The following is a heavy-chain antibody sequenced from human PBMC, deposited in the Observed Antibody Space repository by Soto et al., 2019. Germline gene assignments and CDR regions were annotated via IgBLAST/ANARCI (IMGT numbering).Heavy chain of an antibody. V-gene: IGHV3-74*01. CDR3: ARGIRNYYGSDY. Sequence: GGSLRLSCAASGFTFSNYWMHWVRHAPGKGLVWVSRINSDGSSTSYADSVKGRFTISRDNAKNTVYLQMNSLRAEDTAVYYCARGIRNYYGSDYWGQGTLVTVSS. CDR1: GFTFSNYW. J-gene: IGHJ4*02. CDR2: INSDGSST. D-gene: IGHD3-10*01.